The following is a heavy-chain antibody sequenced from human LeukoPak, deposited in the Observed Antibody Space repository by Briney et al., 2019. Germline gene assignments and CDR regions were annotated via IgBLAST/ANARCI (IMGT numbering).Heavy chain of an antibody. CDR2: ISSSSSYI. CDR1: EFTVSSNY. Sequence: GGSLRLSCAASEFTVSSNYMTWARQAPGKGLEWVSSISSSSSYIYYADSVKGRFTISRDNAKNSLYLQMNSLRAEDTAVYYCARDRSRALVDYWGQGTLVTVSS. CDR3: ARDRSRALVDY. V-gene: IGHV3-21*01. J-gene: IGHJ4*02.